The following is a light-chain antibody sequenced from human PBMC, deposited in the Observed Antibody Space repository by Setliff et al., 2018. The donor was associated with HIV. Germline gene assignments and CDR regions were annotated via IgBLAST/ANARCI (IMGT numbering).Light chain of an antibody. V-gene: IGLV6-57*01. CDR1: SGSIASNY. CDR2: EDD. J-gene: IGLJ2*01. CDR3: QSYDTSTVI. Sequence: NFMLTQPHSVSESPGKTVAISCTRSSGSIASNYVQWYQQRPGSSPTTVIYEDDRRPSGVPDRFSGSIDSSSNSASLTISGLKTEGEAEYYCQSYDTSTVIFGEGTKVTVL.